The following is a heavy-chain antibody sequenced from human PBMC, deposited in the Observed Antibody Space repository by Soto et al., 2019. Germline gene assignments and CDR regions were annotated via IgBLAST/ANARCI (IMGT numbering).Heavy chain of an antibody. J-gene: IGHJ3*02. V-gene: IGHV1-18*01. D-gene: IGHD6-19*01. CDR3: ARDLYYSSGRYFDHDAFDI. CDR1: GYNFTSYG. CDR2: ISPHNDRT. Sequence: ASVKVSCKASGYNFTSYGISWVRQAPGQGLEWMGWISPHNDRTKYARRFQDRVTMTTETPTSTVYMELGSLRSDDTAVYYCARDLYYSSGRYFDHDAFDIWGQGAVVTVS.